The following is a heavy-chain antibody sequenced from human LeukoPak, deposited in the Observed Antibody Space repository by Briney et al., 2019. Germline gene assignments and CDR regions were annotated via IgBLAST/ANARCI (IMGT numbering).Heavy chain of an antibody. CDR3: ARDRYCSSTSCSTYYFDP. D-gene: IGHD2-2*02. CDR1: GFTFSSYW. V-gene: IGHV3-74*01. Sequence: GRSLRLSCAASGFTFSSYWMHWVRQAPGKGLVWVSRINSDGSSTSYADSVKGRFTISRDNAKNTLYLQMNSLRAEDTAVYYCARDRYCSSTSCSTYYFDPWGQGTLVTVSS. J-gene: IGHJ5*02. CDR2: INSDGSST.